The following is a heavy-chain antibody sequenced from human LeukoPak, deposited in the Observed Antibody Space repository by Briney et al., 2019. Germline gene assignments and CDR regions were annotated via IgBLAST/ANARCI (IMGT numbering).Heavy chain of an antibody. D-gene: IGHD3-16*02. CDR2: IYYSGST. CDR1: GGSISSYY. CDR3: ARHKHYDYVWGSYRITQPFDY. Sequence: PSETLSLTCTVSGGSISSYYWSWIRQPPGKGLEWIGYIYYSGSTNYNPSLKSRVTISVDTSKNQFSLKLRSVTAADTAVYYCARHKHYDYVWGSYRITQPFDYWGQGTLVTVSS. V-gene: IGHV4-59*08. J-gene: IGHJ4*02.